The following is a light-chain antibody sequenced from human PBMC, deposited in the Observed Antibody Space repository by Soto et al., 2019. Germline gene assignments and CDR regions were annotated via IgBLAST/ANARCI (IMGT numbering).Light chain of an antibody. Sequence: QPVLTQSPSASASLGASVKLTCTLSSGHSSYAIAWHQQQPEKGPRYLMKLNSDGSHSKGDGIPDRFSGSSSGAERYLTISSLQYEDEAYYYCQTWGTGIVVFGGGTKVTVL. CDR2: LNSDGSH. CDR1: SGHSSYA. V-gene: IGLV4-69*01. CDR3: QTWGTGIVV. J-gene: IGLJ2*01.